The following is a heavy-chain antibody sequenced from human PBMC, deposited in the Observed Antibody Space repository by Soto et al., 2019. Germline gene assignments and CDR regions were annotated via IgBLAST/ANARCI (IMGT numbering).Heavy chain of an antibody. D-gene: IGHD6-13*01. CDR3: ARESEAAGTRYYYYYMDV. V-gene: IGHV4-59*01. CDR2: IYYSGST. J-gene: IGHJ6*03. Sequence: SATLSLTCTVSGGSISSYYWSWIRQPPGKGLEWIGYIYYSGSTNYNPSLKSRVTISVDTSKNQFSLKLSSVTAADTAVYYCARESEAAGTRYYYYYMDVWGKGTTVTVSS. CDR1: GGSISSYY.